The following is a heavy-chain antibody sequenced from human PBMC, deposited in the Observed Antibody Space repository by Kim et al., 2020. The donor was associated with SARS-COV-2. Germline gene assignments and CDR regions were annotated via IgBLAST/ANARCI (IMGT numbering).Heavy chain of an antibody. CDR3: ARDLGHCSGGRCFPLDD. D-gene: IGHD2-15*01. V-gene: IGHV3-48*02. CDR1: GFTFSTYS. CDR2: ITSSSSTT. J-gene: IGHJ4*02. Sequence: GGSLRLSCAASGFTFSTYSMNWVRQAPGKGLEWISYITSSSSTTHYAESVKGRFTISRDNAKNSLYLQMNSLRDEDTAVYYCARDLGHCSGGRCFPLDDWGQGSLVTVSA.